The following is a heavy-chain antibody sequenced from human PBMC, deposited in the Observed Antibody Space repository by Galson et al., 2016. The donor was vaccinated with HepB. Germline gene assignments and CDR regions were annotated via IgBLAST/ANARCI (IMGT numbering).Heavy chain of an antibody. CDR2: VYPGNSEI. Sequence: QSGAEVKKPGESLKISCKGSGYRFANYWIGWVRQMPGKGLESMGIVYPGNSEIRYSPSFQGQVTISADKSITTVYLQWNRLKASDSAIYYCSRHVCRGSDFFSAYDFWGQGTVVTVSS. CDR1: GYRFANYW. J-gene: IGHJ3*01. D-gene: IGHD2-21*02. V-gene: IGHV5-51*01. CDR3: SRHVCRGSDFFSAYDF.